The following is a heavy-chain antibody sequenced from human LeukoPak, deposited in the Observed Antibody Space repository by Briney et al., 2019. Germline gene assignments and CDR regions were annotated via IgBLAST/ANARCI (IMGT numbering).Heavy chain of an antibody. CDR2: ISGSGGST. D-gene: IGHD1-26*01. CDR1: GFTFSSYA. V-gene: IGHV3-23*01. CDR3: AKGEKWELVFDY. Sequence: GGSLRLSCAASGFTFSSYAMSWVRQAPGKGLEWVSAISGSGGSTYYADSVKGRFTISRDNSKNTLYLQMDSLRAEDTAVYYCAKGEKWELVFDYWGQGTLVTVSS. J-gene: IGHJ4*02.